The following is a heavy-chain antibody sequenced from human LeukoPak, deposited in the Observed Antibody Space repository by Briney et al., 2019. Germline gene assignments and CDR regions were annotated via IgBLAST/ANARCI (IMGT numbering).Heavy chain of an antibody. CDR3: VRHSIAGYYYYLDV. CDR1: GYSISSGHY. Sequence: PSETLSLTCAVSGYSISSGHYWGWIRQPPRKGLEWIGSGYHTGATYYNPSLESRVIISLDMSKNQISLKVTSMTAADTAVYHCVRHSIAGYYYYLDVWGKGTTVTVSS. J-gene: IGHJ6*03. V-gene: IGHV4-38-2*01. D-gene: IGHD2/OR15-2a*01. CDR2: GYHTGAT.